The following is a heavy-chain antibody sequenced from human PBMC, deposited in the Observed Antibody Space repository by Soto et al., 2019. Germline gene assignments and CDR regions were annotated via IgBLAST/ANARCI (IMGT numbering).Heavy chain of an antibody. D-gene: IGHD3-10*02. Sequence: QVQLVQSGAEVKKPGALVKVSCKASGDSITNYFMHWVRQAPGQGLEWMGMISPSGDATAYTQKFQGRVTMTRDTATGTVYMELSSLRSEDTAVYYCVRRMLPGYYFDYWGQGTLVTVSS. J-gene: IGHJ4*02. V-gene: IGHV1-46*03. CDR1: GDSITNYF. CDR3: VRRMLPGYYFDY. CDR2: ISPSGDAT.